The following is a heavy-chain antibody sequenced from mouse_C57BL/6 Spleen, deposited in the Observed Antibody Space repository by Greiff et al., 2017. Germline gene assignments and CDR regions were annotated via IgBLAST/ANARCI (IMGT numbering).Heavy chain of an antibody. J-gene: IGHJ3*01. CDR2: ISYDGSN. V-gene: IGHV3-6*01. CDR3: ARGLRGFAY. CDR1: GYSITSGYY. Sequence: EVKLQESGPGLVKPSQSLSLTCSVTGYSITSGYYWNWIRQFPGNKLEWMGYISYDGSNNYNPSRKNRISITRDTSKNQFFLKLNSVTTEDTATYYCARGLRGFAYWGQGTLVTVSA. D-gene: IGHD2-4*01.